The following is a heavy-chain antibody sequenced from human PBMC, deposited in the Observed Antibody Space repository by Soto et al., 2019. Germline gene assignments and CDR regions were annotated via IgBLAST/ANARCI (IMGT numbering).Heavy chain of an antibody. Sequence: ASVKVSCKASGYTFTSYDINWVRQATGQGXEWMGWMNPNSGNTGYAQKFQGRVTMTRNTSISTAYMELSSLRSEDTAVYYCTRGRWYDFWSGYSNDAFDIWGQGTMVTVSS. CDR1: GYTFTSYD. CDR3: TRGRWYDFWSGYSNDAFDI. V-gene: IGHV1-8*01. J-gene: IGHJ3*02. CDR2: MNPNSGNT. D-gene: IGHD3-3*01.